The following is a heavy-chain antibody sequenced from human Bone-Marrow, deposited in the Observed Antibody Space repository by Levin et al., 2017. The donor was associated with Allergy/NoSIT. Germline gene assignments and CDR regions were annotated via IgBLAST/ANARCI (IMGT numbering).Heavy chain of an antibody. D-gene: IGHD3-10*01. CDR2: ISYNGIDK. Sequence: GGSLRLSCAVSGVSVSTYGMHWVRQAPGKGLEWVAVISYNGIDKYYADSVKGRFTISRDNSKNTLFLQMNGLGTEDTAVYYCANTMVRGVTNFDYWGQGTLVIVSS. J-gene: IGHJ4*02. CDR3: ANTMVRGVTNFDY. V-gene: IGHV3-30*18. CDR1: GVSVSTYG.